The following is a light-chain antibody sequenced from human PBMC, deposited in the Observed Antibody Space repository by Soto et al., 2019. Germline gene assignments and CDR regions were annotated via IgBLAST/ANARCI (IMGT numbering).Light chain of an antibody. J-gene: IGLJ1*01. CDR2: EVS. V-gene: IGLV2-14*01. CDR3: SSYTSISTYV. CDR1: SSDVGGYNS. Sequence: QSALTQPASVSGSPGQSITISCTGTSSDVGGYNSVSWYQQHPGKAPKLMIYEVSNRPSGVSNRFSGSKSGNMASLTISGLQAEDEADYYCSSYTSISTYVFGTGTQLTVL.